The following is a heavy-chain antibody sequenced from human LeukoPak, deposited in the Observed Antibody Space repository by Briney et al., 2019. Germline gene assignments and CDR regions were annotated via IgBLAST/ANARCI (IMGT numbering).Heavy chain of an antibody. CDR1: GYPFIEYY. V-gene: IGHV1-2*02. CDR3: ARLPATAATPDF. Sequence: GASVKVSCKTSGYPFIEYYIHWLRQAPGQGLEWVGWMIPRSGDTNYAPKFQGRVTLTRDTSISTAYMELNRLTPDDTAVYYCARLPATAATPDFWGQGTLVTVSS. D-gene: IGHD3-3*01. J-gene: IGHJ4*02. CDR2: MIPRSGDT.